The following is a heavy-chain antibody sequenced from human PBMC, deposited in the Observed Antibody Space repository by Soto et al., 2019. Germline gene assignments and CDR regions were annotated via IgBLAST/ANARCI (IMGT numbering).Heavy chain of an antibody. CDR3: ARRIAAAGGYYYYAFDV. J-gene: IGHJ6*02. V-gene: IGHV5-10-1*01. Sequence: LGESLKISCXGSGYNFDTYWINWVRQTPGKGLEWMGRIDPIDSKTKYSPSLEGHITISVDKSISTTYLQWSSLKASDTAIYYCARRIAAAGGYYYYAFDVWGQGTAVTVSS. CDR2: IDPIDSKT. CDR1: GYNFDTYW. D-gene: IGHD6-13*01.